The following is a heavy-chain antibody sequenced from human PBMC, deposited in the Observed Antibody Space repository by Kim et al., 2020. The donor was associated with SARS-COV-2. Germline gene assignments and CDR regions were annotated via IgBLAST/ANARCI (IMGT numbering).Heavy chain of an antibody. CDR3: AKEQVVVAGPLLYYYGMDV. V-gene: IGHV3-30*02. D-gene: IGHD6-19*01. Sequence: KGRFTISRDNSKNALYLQMNSMRAEDTAVYYWAKEQVVVAGPLLYYYGMDVWGQGTTVTVSS. J-gene: IGHJ6*02.